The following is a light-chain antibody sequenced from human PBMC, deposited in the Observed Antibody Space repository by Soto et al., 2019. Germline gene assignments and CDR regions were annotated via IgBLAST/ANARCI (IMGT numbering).Light chain of an antibody. CDR2: AAS. CDR3: LQDYTYPWT. V-gene: IGKV1-6*01. Sequence: AIQMTQSPASLSASVGDRVTITCRASQGIRNDLGWYQQKPGKAPKLLIYAASSLHSGVPSRFSGSGSGTEFTLTISSLQPEDFAAYYCLQDYTYPWTFGQGTKVEIK. CDR1: QGIRND. J-gene: IGKJ1*01.